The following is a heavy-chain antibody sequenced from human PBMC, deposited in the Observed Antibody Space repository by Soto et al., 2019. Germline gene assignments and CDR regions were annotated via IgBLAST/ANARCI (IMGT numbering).Heavy chain of an antibody. J-gene: IGHJ6*02. Sequence: GGSLRLSCAASGFTFSNAWMNWVRQAPGKGLEWVGRIKSKTDGGTTDYAAPVKGRFTISRDDSKNTLYLQMNSLKTEDTAVYYCTTDFGQQRNRARPVLSGMDVWGQGTTVTVSS. CDR1: GFTFSNAW. CDR3: TTDFGQQRNRARPVLSGMDV. V-gene: IGHV3-15*07. CDR2: IKSKTDGGTT. D-gene: IGHD6-6*01.